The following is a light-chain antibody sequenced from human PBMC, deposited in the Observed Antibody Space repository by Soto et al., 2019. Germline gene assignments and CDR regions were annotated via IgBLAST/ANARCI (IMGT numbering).Light chain of an antibody. CDR2: AAS. J-gene: IGKJ5*01. CDR1: QGISRS. CDR3: QQANSFPIT. V-gene: IGKV1D-12*01. Sequence: DIQMTQSPSSVSASVGDRVTISCQASQGISRSLAWYQQKPGKAPKLLIYAASSLQSGVPPRFSGSGSGTDFTLTISSLQPEDFATYFCQQANSFPITFGQGTRLEIK.